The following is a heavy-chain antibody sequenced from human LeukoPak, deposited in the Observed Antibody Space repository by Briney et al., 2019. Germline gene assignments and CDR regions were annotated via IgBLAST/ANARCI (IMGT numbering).Heavy chain of an antibody. V-gene: IGHV4-59*01. CDR1: GGSISSYY. CDR3: ARKGEHYYDSGKVWPAWFDP. J-gene: IGHJ5*02. CDR2: IHYSGST. D-gene: IGHD3-10*01. Sequence: SETLSLTCTVSGGSISSYYWSWIRQPPGKGLEWIGYIHYSGSTNYYPSLKSRVTISIDTSKNQFSLKLTSVTAADAAVYYCARKGEHYYDSGKVWPAWFDPWGQGTLVTVSS.